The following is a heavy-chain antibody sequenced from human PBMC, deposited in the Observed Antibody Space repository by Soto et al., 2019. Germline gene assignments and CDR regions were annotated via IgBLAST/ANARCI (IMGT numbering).Heavy chain of an antibody. J-gene: IGHJ3*01. CDR1: CYTFSTYG. Sequence: SVKVSYRGSCYTFSTYGITWVRQAPVQGLEWMGWINPLKGDTNSAARFQDRLTMTTDTSTRTAYMELRSLTSDDTAVYYCARVKVPAAILGAFDLWGQGTVVTVSS. V-gene: IGHV1-18*01. CDR3: ARVKVPAAILGAFDL. CDR2: INPLKGDT. D-gene: IGHD2-2*02.